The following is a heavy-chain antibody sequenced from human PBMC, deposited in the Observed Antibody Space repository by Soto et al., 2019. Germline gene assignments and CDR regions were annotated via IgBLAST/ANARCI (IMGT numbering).Heavy chain of an antibody. D-gene: IGHD2-2*01. J-gene: IGHJ2*01. V-gene: IGHV3-23*01. CDR3: VQDPPSTWLTPAYDL. CDR2: ISGSGGST. CDR1: GFIFSTYA. Sequence: EVQLLQSGGGLVQPGGSLRLSCAASGFIFSTYAMNWVRQAPGKGLEWVSAISGSGGSTFYADSVKGRFTISRDNSENTLYLQMNSLRVEDTAVYYCVQDPPSTWLTPAYDLWCRGTLITVSS.